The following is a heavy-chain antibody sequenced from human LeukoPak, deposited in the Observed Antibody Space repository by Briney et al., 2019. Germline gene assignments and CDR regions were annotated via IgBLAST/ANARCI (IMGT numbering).Heavy chain of an antibody. Sequence: ASVKVSCKASGYTFTSYDVNWVRQATGQGLEWMGWMNPNSGNTGYAQKFQGRVTMTRNTSISTAYMELSSLRSEDTAVYYCARGRYYDFWSGYSLFDYWGQGTLVTVSS. J-gene: IGHJ4*02. V-gene: IGHV1-8*01. D-gene: IGHD3-3*01. CDR3: ARGRYYDFWSGYSLFDY. CDR2: MNPNSGNT. CDR1: GYTFTSYD.